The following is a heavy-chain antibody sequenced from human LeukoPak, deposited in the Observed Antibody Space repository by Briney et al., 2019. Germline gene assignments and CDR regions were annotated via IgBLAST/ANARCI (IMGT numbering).Heavy chain of an antibody. D-gene: IGHD1/OR15-1a*01. V-gene: IGHV1-8*01. CDR2: MNPNSYKT. Sequence: ASVKVSCKASGYSFTSYDINWVRQATGQGLEWMGYMNPNSYKTGYAQKFQGRVTMTRNTSISTAYMELSSLRSEDAAVYYCTRGNNGNNYWGQGTLVTVSS. CDR3: TRGNNGNNY. CDR1: GYSFTSYD. J-gene: IGHJ4*02.